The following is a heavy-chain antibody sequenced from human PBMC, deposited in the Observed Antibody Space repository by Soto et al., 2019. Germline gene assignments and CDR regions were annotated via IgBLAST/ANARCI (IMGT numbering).Heavy chain of an antibody. CDR2: INAGNSNT. V-gene: IGHV1-3*01. CDR3: ASESYGGEFDY. D-gene: IGHD4-17*01. Sequence: GASVKVSGKASGYTSTSYAMHWVRQAPGQRQKWMGWINAGNSNTKYSQKFQGRVTITRDTSASTSYMELSSLRSEDTAVYYCASESYGGEFDYWGQGTLVTVS. CDR1: GYTSTSYA. J-gene: IGHJ4*02.